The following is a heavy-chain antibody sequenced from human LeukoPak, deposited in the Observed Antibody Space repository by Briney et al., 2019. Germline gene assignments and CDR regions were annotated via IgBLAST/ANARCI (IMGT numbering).Heavy chain of an antibody. CDR2: ISYDGSNK. CDR3: VKDLYGSGSYGIDY. Sequence: GGSLRLSCAASGFTFSSYGMHWVRQAPGKGLEWVAVISYDGSNKYYADSVKGRFTISRDNSKNTLYLQMNSLRAEDTAVYYCVKDLYGSGSYGIDYWGQGTLVTVSS. D-gene: IGHD3-10*01. V-gene: IGHV3-30*18. CDR1: GFTFSSYG. J-gene: IGHJ4*02.